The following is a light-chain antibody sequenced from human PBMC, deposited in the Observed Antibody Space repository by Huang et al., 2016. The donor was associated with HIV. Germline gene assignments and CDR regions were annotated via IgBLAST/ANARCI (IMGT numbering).Light chain of an antibody. V-gene: IGKV1-33*01. CDR3: QQHDHLPVT. CDR2: DAS. CDR1: QDISNY. J-gene: IGKJ4*01. Sequence: DIQMTQSPSSLSVSVGDRVTITCQASQDISNYLNWYQQKPGKAPKLLIYDASDLETGVPSRFSGSGSGTYFTFTIRSLQPEDFATYYCQQHDHLPVTFGGGTRVDI.